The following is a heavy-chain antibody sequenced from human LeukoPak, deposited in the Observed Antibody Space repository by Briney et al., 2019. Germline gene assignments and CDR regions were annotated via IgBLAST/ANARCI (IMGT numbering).Heavy chain of an antibody. V-gene: IGHV4-34*01. J-gene: IGHJ4*02. Sequence: KPSETLSLTCAVYGGSFSGYYWSWIRQPPGKGLEWIGEINHSGSTNYNPSLKSRVTISVDTSKNQFSLKLSSVTAADTAVYYCARPPSAYFDYWGQGTLVTVSS. CDR2: INHSGST. CDR3: ARPPSAYFDY. CDR1: GGSFSGYY.